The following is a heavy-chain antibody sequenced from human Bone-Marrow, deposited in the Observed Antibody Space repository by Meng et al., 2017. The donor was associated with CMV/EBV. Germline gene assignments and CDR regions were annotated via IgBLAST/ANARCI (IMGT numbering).Heavy chain of an antibody. V-gene: IGHV4-39*07. CDR2: IYYNGNT. CDR1: GGSMGRETNH. J-gene: IGHJ5*02. CDR3: ALTTDNWFDP. Sequence: LTCQVSGGSMGRETNHWAWIRQPPGKGLEWIGSIYYNGNTFYNPSLNSRVTISGDTSKNQFSLKVNSLTAADTAVYYCALTTDNWFDPWGHGTLVTVSS. D-gene: IGHD4-11*01.